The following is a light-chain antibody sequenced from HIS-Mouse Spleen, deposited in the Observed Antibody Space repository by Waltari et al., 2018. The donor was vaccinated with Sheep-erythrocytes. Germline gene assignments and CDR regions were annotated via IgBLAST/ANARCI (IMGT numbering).Light chain of an antibody. CDR2: GAS. J-gene: IGKJ1*01. V-gene: IGKV3-15*01. CDR1: QRVSSN. CDR3: QQYNNWPET. Sequence: EIVMTQPRATRSVSPGERATLSCRASQRVSSNLAWYQRKPGPAPRRLIYGASTRATGIPASFSGGGSEAEFTLTIISMQCGDFAVYYCQQYNNWPETFGEATKVEIK.